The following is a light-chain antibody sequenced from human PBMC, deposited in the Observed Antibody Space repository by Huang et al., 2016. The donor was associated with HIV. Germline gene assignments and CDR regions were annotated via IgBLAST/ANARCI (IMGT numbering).Light chain of an antibody. CDR2: GAS. V-gene: IGKV3-15*01. CDR3: QQYNNWPQT. CDR1: QSVSSS. Sequence: ETVMTQSPATLSVSPGGRATLSCRASQSVSSSVAWYQQKPGQAPRLLIYGASTRATGIPARFSGSGSGTDFTLTISSLQSEDFAVYYCQQYNNWPQTFGQGTKVEIK. J-gene: IGKJ1*01.